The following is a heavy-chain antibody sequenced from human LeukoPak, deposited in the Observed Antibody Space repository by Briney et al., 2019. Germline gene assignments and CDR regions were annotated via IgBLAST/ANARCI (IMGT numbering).Heavy chain of an antibody. CDR2: ISYDGSNK. J-gene: IGHJ4*02. D-gene: IGHD3-22*01. CDR3: AKAPYYYDSSGYHFDY. V-gene: IGHV3-30*18. CDR1: GFTFSSYS. Sequence: TGGSLRLSCAASGFTFSSYSMNWVRQAPGKGLEWVAVISYDGSNKYYADSVKGRFTISRDNSKNTLYLQMNSLRAEDTAVYYCAKAPYYYDSSGYHFDYWGQGTLVTVSS.